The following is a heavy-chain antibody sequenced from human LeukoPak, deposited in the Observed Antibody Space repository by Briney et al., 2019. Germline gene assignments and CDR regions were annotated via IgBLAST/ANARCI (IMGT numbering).Heavy chain of an antibody. J-gene: IGHJ5*02. CDR1: GYTFTGYY. D-gene: IGHD3-10*01. CDR2: INPNSGGT. Sequence: ASVKVSCKASGYTFTGYYMHWMRQAPGQGLEWMGWINPNSGGTNYAQKFQGRVTMTRDTSISTAYMELSRLRSDDTAVYYCARAPLWFGEFGFDPWGQGTLVTVSS. CDR3: ARAPLWFGEFGFDP. V-gene: IGHV1-2*02.